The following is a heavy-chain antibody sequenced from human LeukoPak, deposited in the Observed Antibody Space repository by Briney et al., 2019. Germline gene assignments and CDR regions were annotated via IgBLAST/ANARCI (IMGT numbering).Heavy chain of an antibody. CDR3: AREVDTAMGNPFDY. CDR1: GGSISSYY. D-gene: IGHD5-18*01. Sequence: SETLSLTCTVSGGSISSYYWSWIRQPPGKGLEWIGYIYYSGSTNYNPSLKGRVTISVDTSKNQFSLKLSSVTAADTAVYYCAREVDTAMGNPFDYWGQGTLVTVSS. J-gene: IGHJ4*02. CDR2: IYYSGST. V-gene: IGHV4-59*01.